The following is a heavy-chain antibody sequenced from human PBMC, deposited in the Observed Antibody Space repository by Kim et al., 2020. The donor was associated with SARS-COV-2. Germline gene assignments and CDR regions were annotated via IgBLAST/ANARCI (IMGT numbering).Heavy chain of an antibody. J-gene: IGHJ4*02. D-gene: IGHD4-17*01. CDR1: GFTFSNAW. V-gene: IGHV3-15*01. Sequence: GGSLRLSCAASGFTFSNAWMSWVRQAPGKGLEWVGRIKSKTDGGTTDYAAPVKGRFTISRDDSKNTLYLQMNSLKTEDTAVYYCTTGPGRHDYGDYNGTFDYWGQGTLVTVSS. CDR2: IKSKTDGGTT. CDR3: TTGPGRHDYGDYNGTFDY.